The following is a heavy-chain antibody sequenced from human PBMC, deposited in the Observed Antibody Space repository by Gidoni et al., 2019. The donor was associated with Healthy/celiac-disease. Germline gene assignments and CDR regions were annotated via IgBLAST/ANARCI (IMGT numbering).Heavy chain of an antibody. Sequence: EVQLVESGGGLVQPGGSLRLSCAASGFPFSSYEMNWVRQAPGKGLEWVSYISSSGSTIYYADSVKGRFTISRDNAKNSLYLQMNSLRAEDTAVYYCAREFWSGYYYYGMDVWGQGTTVTVSS. CDR1: GFPFSSYE. D-gene: IGHD3-3*01. CDR3: AREFWSGYYYYGMDV. J-gene: IGHJ6*02. CDR2: ISSSGSTI. V-gene: IGHV3-48*03.